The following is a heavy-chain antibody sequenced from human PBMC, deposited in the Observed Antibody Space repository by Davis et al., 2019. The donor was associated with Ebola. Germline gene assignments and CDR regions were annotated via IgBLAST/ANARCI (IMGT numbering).Heavy chain of an antibody. D-gene: IGHD3-3*01. CDR2: INPNSGGT. V-gene: IGHV1-2*06. J-gene: IGHJ4*02. CDR1: GYTFTSYY. Sequence: AASVKVSCKASGYTFTSYYMHWVRQAPGQGLEWMGRINPNSGGTNYAQKFQGRVTMTRDRSTSTVYMELSRLRSDDTAVYYCARDIRNTIFGVVIIGHWGQGTLVTVSS. CDR3: ARDIRNTIFGVVIIGH.